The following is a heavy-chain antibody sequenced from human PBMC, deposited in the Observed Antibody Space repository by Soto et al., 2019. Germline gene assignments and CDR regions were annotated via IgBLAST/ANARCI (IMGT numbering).Heavy chain of an antibody. D-gene: IGHD2-15*01. CDR2: INPSTGTT. V-gene: IGHV1-46*01. CDR1: GYTFTSYY. CDR3: ARVYCTGGRCYSVDY. J-gene: IGHJ4*02. Sequence: ASVKVSCKASGYTFTSYYMHWVRQAPGQGLEWMGIINPSTGTTSYAQRFQGRVTMTRDTSASTVYMELSSLRSEDTAEYFCARVYCTGGRCYSVDYWGQGTLVTVSS.